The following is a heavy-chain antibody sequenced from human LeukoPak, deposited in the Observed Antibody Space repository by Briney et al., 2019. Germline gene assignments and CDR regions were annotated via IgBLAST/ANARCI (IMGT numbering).Heavy chain of an antibody. D-gene: IGHD4-17*01. Sequence: PGGSLRLSCAASGFTVSSNYMSWVRQAPGKGLEWVSVIYSGGSTYYADSVKGRFTISRDNSKNTLYLQMNSLRAEDTAVYYCARTSADYGEVLFDYWGQGTLVTAAS. CDR3: ARTSADYGEVLFDY. CDR2: IYSGGST. CDR1: GFTVSSNY. V-gene: IGHV3-53*01. J-gene: IGHJ4*02.